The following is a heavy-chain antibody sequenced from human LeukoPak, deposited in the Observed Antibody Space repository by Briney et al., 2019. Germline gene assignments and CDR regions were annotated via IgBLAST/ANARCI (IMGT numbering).Heavy chain of an antibody. J-gene: IGHJ6*02. V-gene: IGHV1-69*04. D-gene: IGHD3-22*01. Sequence: ASVKVSCKASGGTFSSYAISWVRQAPGQGLEWMGRIIPILGIANYAQKFQGRVTITADKSTSTAYMELSSLRSEDTAVYYCARDPAADYYDSSGSGENYYYYGMDVWGQGTTATVSS. CDR2: IIPILGIA. CDR1: GGTFSSYA. CDR3: ARDPAADYYDSSGSGENYYYYGMDV.